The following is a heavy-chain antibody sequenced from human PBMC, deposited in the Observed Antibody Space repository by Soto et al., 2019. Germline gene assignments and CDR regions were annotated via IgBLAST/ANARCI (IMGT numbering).Heavy chain of an antibody. J-gene: IGHJ3*02. CDR2: ISGSGGST. V-gene: IGHV3-23*01. D-gene: IGHD5-18*01. Sequence: GGSLRLSCAASGFTFSSYAMSWVRQAPGKGLEWVSAISGSGGSTYYADSVKGRFTISRDNSKNTLYLQMNSLRAEDTAVYYCEKDCRYSYGYDALDIWGQGTMVTVSS. CDR3: EKDCRYSYGYDALDI. CDR1: GFTFSSYA.